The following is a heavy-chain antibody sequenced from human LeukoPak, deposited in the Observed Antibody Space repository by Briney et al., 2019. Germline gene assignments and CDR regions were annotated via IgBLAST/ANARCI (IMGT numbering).Heavy chain of an antibody. Sequence: VASVKVSCTASGGTFSSYAISWVRQAPGQGLEWMGGIIPIFGTANYAQKFQGRVTITADESTSTAYMELSSLRSEDTAVYYCARLMSSSWHWEYYFDYWGQGTLVTVSS. J-gene: IGHJ4*02. D-gene: IGHD6-13*01. CDR2: IIPIFGTA. V-gene: IGHV1-69*13. CDR1: GGTFSSYA. CDR3: ARLMSSSWHWEYYFDY.